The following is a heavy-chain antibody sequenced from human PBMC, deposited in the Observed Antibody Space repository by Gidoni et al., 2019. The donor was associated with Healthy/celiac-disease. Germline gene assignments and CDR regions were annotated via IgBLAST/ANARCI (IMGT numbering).Heavy chain of an antibody. CDR2: IIPILGIA. Sequence: QVQLVQSGAEVKKPGSSVKVSCKASGGTFSSYAISWVRQAPGQGLEWMGRIIPILGIANYEQKFQGRVTITADKSTSTAYMELSSLRSEDTAVYYCARDDGDYTRYYYYGMDVWGQGTTVTVSS. CDR1: GGTFSSYA. CDR3: ARDDGDYTRYYYYGMDV. V-gene: IGHV1-69*04. J-gene: IGHJ6*02. D-gene: IGHD4-17*01.